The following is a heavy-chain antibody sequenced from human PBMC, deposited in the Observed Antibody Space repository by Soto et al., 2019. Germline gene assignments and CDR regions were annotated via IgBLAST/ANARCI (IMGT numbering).Heavy chain of an antibody. V-gene: IGHV4-34*01. CDR2: INHSGST. CDR3: ARGGGDSYYMDV. Sequence: SETLSLTCAVYGGSFSGYYWSWIRQPPGKGLEWIGEINHSGSTNCNPSLKSRVTISVDTSKNQFSLKLSSVTAADTAVYYCARGGGDSYYMDVWGKGTTVTVSS. J-gene: IGHJ6*03. D-gene: IGHD3-10*01. CDR1: GGSFSGYY.